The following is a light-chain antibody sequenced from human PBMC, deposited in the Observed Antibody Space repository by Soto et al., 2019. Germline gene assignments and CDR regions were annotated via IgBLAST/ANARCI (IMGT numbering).Light chain of an antibody. CDR2: RAS. V-gene: IGKV3-11*01. Sequence: EIVLTQSPGTLSLSPGERVTLSCRASQNVTSNLAWYQQKPGQAPRLLIYRASTRATDIPPRFSGSGSGTDFTLTISSLEPEDFAVYYCQQRRSWPPTITFGQGTRLEIK. J-gene: IGKJ5*01. CDR3: QQRRSWPPTIT. CDR1: QNVTSN.